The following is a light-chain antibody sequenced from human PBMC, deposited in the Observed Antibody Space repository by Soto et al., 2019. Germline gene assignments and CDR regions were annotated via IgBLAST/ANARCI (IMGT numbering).Light chain of an antibody. CDR2: DVN. Sequence: QSVLTQPASVSGSPGQSITISCTGTSSDVVGYNYVSWYQQHPGKAPKLMIYDVNNRPSGISDRFSGSKSGNTATLGISGLQTGDEADYYCGTWDTTLSAGVFGTGTKVTVL. J-gene: IGLJ1*01. CDR1: SSDVVGYNY. V-gene: IGLV2-14*01. CDR3: GTWDTTLSAGV.